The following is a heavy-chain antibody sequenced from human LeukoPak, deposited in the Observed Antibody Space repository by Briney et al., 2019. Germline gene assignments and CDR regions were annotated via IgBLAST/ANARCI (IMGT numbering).Heavy chain of an antibody. CDR1: GFSLSSRGIC. D-gene: IGHD3-16*02. V-gene: IGHV2-70*01. J-gene: IGHJ4*02. CDR2: IEWDDDK. Sequence: SGPTLVNPTQTLTLTCTFSGFSLSSRGICVSWIRQPPGKALEWLAPIEWDDDKYYSTSMMTRLTISKDTSKNQVVLIMTNMDPVGTATYYCARIRGYDYVWGSYRSYYFDYWGQGTLVTVSS. CDR3: ARIRGYDYVWGSYRSYYFDY.